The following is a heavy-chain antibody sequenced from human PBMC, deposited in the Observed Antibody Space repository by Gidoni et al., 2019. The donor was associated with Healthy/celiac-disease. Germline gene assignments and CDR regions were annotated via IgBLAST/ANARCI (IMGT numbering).Heavy chain of an antibody. J-gene: IGHJ4*02. Sequence: GRFTISRDNSKNTLYLQMNSLRAEDTAVYYCAKRGAEGSSSFYGPYYFDYWGQGTLVTVSS. D-gene: IGHD6-13*01. CDR3: AKRGAEGSSSFYGPYYFDY. V-gene: IGHV3-23*01.